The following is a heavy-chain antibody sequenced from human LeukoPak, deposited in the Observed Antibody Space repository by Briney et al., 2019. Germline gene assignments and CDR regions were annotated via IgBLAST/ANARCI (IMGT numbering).Heavy chain of an antibody. Sequence: SETLSLTCTVSGGSISSSSYYWGWIRQPPGKGLEWIGSIYYSGSTYYNPSLKSRVTISVDTSKNQFSLKLSSVTAADTAVYYCARDFHSCTWCGGGWFDPWGQGTLVTVSS. V-gene: IGHV4-39*07. CDR1: GGSISSSSYY. J-gene: IGHJ5*02. CDR3: ARDFHSCTWCGGGWFDP. D-gene: IGHD6-13*01. CDR2: IYYSGST.